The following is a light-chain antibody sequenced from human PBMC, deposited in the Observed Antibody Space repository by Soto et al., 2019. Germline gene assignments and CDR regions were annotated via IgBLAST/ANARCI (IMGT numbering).Light chain of an antibody. CDR2: GAS. CDR3: QQTYTAPRK. Sequence: DIQMTQSPSSLSASVGDRVTITCRASQSINIYLTWYQKQPGKDPRLLNYGASTLQNGVPSKFSVSGSMTDFTLTISDLQPEAWATYYCQQTYTAPRKLGQGTNV. J-gene: IGKJ1*01. CDR1: QSINIY. V-gene: IGKV1-39*01.